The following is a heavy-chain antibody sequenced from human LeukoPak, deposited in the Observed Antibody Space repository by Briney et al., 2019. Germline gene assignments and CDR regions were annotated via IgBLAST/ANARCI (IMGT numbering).Heavy chain of an antibody. CDR2: IWYDGSNK. CDR1: GFTFSSYG. J-gene: IGHJ4*02. V-gene: IGHV3-30*02. Sequence: PGGSLRLSCAASGFTFSSYGMHWVRQAPGKGLEWVAVIWYDGSNKYYADSVKGRFTISRDNSKNTLYLQMNSLRAEDSAVYYCAKGEYYYDSSGYDRVDYWGQGTLVTVSS. CDR3: AKGEYYYDSSGYDRVDY. D-gene: IGHD3-22*01.